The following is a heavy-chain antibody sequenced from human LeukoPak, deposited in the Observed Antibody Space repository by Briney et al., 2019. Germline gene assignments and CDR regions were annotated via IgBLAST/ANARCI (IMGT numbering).Heavy chain of an antibody. Sequence: GGSLRPSCAASGFTFSSYAMHWVRQAPGKGLEWVAVISYDGSNKYYADSVKGRFTISRDNSKNTLYLQMNSLRAEDTAVYYCARAARAANFDYWGQGTLVTVSP. CDR2: ISYDGSNK. V-gene: IGHV3-30-3*01. CDR3: ARAARAANFDY. CDR1: GFTFSSYA. J-gene: IGHJ4*02.